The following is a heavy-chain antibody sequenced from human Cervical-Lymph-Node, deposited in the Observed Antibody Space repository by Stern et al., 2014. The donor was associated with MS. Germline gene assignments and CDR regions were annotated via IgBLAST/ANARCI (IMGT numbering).Heavy chain of an antibody. CDR2: IIPILGSP. CDR1: GGSFSSLA. CDR3: ARDRRDGHIYAFET. D-gene: IGHD5-24*01. V-gene: IGHV1-69*01. Sequence: QVQLVQSGAEVKKPGSSVKVSCNASGGSFSSLAISWVRQTSGQGLEWMGGIIPILGSPNYAPKFQTRVTISADASTRTVYMELNSLKSEDTAVYFCARDRRDGHIYAFETWGQGTLVTVSS. J-gene: IGHJ3*02.